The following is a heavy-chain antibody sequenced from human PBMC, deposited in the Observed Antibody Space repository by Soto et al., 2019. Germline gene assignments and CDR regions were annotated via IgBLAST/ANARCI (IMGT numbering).Heavy chain of an antibody. CDR3: ASITTVTSVGYYYYYLDV. CDR1: GGTFSSYT. D-gene: IGHD4-17*01. J-gene: IGHJ6*03. Sequence: QVQLVQSGAEVKKPGSSVKVSCKASGGTFSSYTISWVRQAPGQGLEWMGRIIPILGIATYEQKFQGRVTITADKATSTAYMEMRSLRSEDTAVYYCASITTVTSVGYYYYYLDVWGNGTTVTVSS. CDR2: IIPILGIA. V-gene: IGHV1-69*02.